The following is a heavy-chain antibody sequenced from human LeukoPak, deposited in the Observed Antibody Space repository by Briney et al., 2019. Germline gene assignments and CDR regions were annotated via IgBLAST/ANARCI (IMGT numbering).Heavy chain of an antibody. CDR3: ARGRGGFHGDENFEY. J-gene: IGHJ4*02. CDR1: VYTFSNSW. CDR2: IYPGYSDT. V-gene: IGHV5-51*01. Sequence: GYSLKISCKVSVYTFSNSWIGCVRHIPGKLLEFIAIIYPGYSDTTYRPYFQFHVTISTYKSTSAPYLQWSSLKASDTALYYCARGRGGFHGDENFEYWGQGTLVTVSS. D-gene: IGHD3-16*01.